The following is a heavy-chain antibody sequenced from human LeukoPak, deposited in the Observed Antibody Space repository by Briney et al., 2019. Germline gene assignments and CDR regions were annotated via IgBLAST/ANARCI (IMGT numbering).Heavy chain of an antibody. V-gene: IGHV3-21*01. D-gene: IGHD6-6*01. CDR2: ISTSSSYI. Sequence: GGSLRLSCAASGFTFSSYSMNWVRQAPGKGLEWVSSISTSSSYIHYADSVKGRFTISRDNAKNSLYLQMNSLRAEDTAVYYCARDEYSSSPGYFDYWGQGTLVTVSS. CDR3: ARDEYSSSPGYFDY. CDR1: GFTFSSYS. J-gene: IGHJ4*02.